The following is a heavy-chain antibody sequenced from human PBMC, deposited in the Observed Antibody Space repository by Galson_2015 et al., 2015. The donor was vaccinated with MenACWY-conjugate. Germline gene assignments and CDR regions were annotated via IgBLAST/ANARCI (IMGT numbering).Heavy chain of an antibody. CDR2: ISGKNGNA. CDR3: ASHLLGNIGYD. V-gene: IGHV1-18*01. D-gene: IGHD2/OR15-2a*01. CDR1: GYTFPNYG. J-gene: IGHJ1*01. Sequence: SVKVSCKASGYTFPNYGFTWVRQAPGQGLEWMGRISGKNGNAIYAQKFQDRFIMTTDASTNTAYMELGSLRSDDTATYYCASHLLGNIGYDWGQGTLVTVSS.